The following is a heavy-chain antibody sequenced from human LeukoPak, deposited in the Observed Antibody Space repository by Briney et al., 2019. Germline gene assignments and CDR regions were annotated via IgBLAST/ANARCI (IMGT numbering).Heavy chain of an antibody. J-gene: IGHJ4*02. CDR1: VYTFTGYY. CDR3: AKVAGYCSAGSCYFDY. Sequence: ASVTVSYKASVYTFTGYYMHWVGHAPGQGLEWMGWINPNSGSTKYAPEFQGRVSLTRDTSISTAYMELSSLRSDDTAVYYCAKVAGYCSAGSCYFDYWGQGTLVTVSS. D-gene: IGHD2-15*01. CDR2: INPNSGST. V-gene: IGHV1-2*02.